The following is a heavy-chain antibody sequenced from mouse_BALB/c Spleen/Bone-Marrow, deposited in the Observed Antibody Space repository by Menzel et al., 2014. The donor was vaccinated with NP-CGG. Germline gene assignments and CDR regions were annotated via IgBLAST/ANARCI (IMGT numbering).Heavy chain of an antibody. CDR2: IWAGGIT. J-gene: IGHJ4*01. Sequence: QVQLQQSGPGPVAPSQSLSITCTVSGFSLTSYGVHWVRQPPGKGLEWLGVIWAGGITNFNSALMSRLSISKDNSKGQVFLKMSSLQADDTAMYYCASYWGDAMDYWGQGTSVTVSS. CDR1: GFSLTSYG. V-gene: IGHV2-9*02. D-gene: IGHD4-1*01. CDR3: ASYWGDAMDY.